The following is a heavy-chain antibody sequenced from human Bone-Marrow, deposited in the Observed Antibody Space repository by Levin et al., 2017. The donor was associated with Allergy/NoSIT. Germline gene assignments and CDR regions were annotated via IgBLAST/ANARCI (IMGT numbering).Heavy chain of an antibody. D-gene: IGHD1-1*01. Sequence: GESLKISCAASGFTFSSYGMHWVRQAPGKGLEWVAFIYYDGSHNYYADSVKGRFTISRDNSKNTLYVQMNSLRAEDTAVYYCARDFYNSLYYFDSWGQGTLVTVSS. J-gene: IGHJ4*02. CDR2: IYYDGSHN. CDR3: ARDFYNSLYYFDS. V-gene: IGHV3-30*12. CDR1: GFTFSSYG.